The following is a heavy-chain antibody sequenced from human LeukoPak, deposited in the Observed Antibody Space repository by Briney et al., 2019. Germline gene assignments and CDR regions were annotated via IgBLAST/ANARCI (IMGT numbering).Heavy chain of an antibody. J-gene: IGHJ4*02. Sequence: GGSLRLSCAASGFTFSSYEMNWVRQAPGKGLEWVSYTSSSGSTIYYADSVKGRFTISRDNAKKSLYLQMNSLRAEDTAVYYCARDPYYDSSGLIGYWGQGTLVTVSS. D-gene: IGHD3-22*01. CDR3: ARDPYYDSSGLIGY. CDR2: TSSSGSTI. V-gene: IGHV3-48*03. CDR1: GFTFSSYE.